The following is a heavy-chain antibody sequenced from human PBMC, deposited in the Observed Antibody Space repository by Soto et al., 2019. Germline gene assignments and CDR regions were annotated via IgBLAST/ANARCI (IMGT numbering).Heavy chain of an antibody. Sequence: GGSLRLSCAASGFTFSSYSMNWVRQAPGKGLEWVSSISSSSSYIYYADSVKGRFTISRDDAKNSLYLQMNSLRAEDTAVYYCARECSGGSCYSWDVRYNWFDPWGQGTLVTVSS. CDR1: GFTFSSYS. D-gene: IGHD2-15*01. CDR2: ISSSSSYI. CDR3: ARECSGGSCYSWDVRYNWFDP. J-gene: IGHJ5*02. V-gene: IGHV3-21*01.